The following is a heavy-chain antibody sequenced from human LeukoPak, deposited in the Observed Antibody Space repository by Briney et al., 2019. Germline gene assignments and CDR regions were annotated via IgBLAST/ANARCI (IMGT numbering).Heavy chain of an antibody. Sequence: QSGGSLRLSGAASGFVFSKYWMHWVRQAPGKGRVWVSRISPEETTINYADSVKGRFTISRDNARNTLYPQMDSLRVEDVGIYYCVRGGLEPFDYWGQGTLVSVSS. CDR2: ISPEETTI. D-gene: IGHD1-1*01. V-gene: IGHV3-74*01. J-gene: IGHJ4*02. CDR3: VRGGLEPFDY. CDR1: GFVFSKYW.